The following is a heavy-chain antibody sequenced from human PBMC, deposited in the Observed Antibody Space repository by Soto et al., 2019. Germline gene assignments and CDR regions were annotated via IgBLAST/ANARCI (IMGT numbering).Heavy chain of an antibody. CDR1: GFTFSSYA. CDR2: ISSDVNYK. CDR3: VRQKQRGVWLFLF. J-gene: IGHJ4*03. V-gene: IGHV3-30-3*01. D-gene: IGHD5-12*01. Sequence: PGGSLRLSCAASGFTFSSYALHWVRQAPGKGLDWVAVISSDVNYKYYADSVKGRFTISRDNSKNTLYPQMNSRRAEDTAVYYCVRQKQRGVWLFLFWGQALFVSLSS.